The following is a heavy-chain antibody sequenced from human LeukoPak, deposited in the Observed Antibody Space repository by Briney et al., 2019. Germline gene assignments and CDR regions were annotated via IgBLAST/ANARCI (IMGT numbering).Heavy chain of an antibody. Sequence: GGSLRLSCAASGFTFSTYRMHWVRQAPGKGLEWVSSRSSSSRNMYDGDSVKGRFTISRDNSKNTLYLRMNSLRAEDTAVYYCARDLEYCSGGSCYYYGMDVWGQGTTVTVSS. D-gene: IGHD2-15*01. V-gene: IGHV3-21*01. CDR2: RSSSSRNM. CDR1: GFTFSTYR. CDR3: ARDLEYCSGGSCYYYGMDV. J-gene: IGHJ6*02.